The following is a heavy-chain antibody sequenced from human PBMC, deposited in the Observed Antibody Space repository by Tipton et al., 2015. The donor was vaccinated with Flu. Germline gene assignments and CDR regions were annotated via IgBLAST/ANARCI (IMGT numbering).Heavy chain of an antibody. J-gene: IGHJ6*02. CDR1: GGSISSYY. Sequence: TLSLTCTVSGGSISSYYWSWIRQPPGKGLEWIGYIYYSGSTNYNPSLKSRVTISVDTTKNQFSLKRSSVTAADTAVYYCARDRPNYYYYGMDVWGQGTTVTVSS. CDR2: IYYSGST. V-gene: IGHV4-59*01. CDR3: ARDRPNYYYYGMDV.